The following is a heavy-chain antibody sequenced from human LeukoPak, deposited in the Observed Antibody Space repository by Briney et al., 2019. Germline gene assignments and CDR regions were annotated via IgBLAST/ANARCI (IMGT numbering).Heavy chain of an antibody. J-gene: IGHJ4*02. CDR1: GYTFTSYG. CDR3: ARIAVAGSASDY. V-gene: IGHV1-18*01. Sequence: ASVKVSCKASGYTFTSYGISWVRQAPGQGLEWMGWISAYNGNTNYAQKLQGRVTMTTDTSTNTAYMELRSLRSGDTAVYYCARIAVAGSASDYWGQGTLVTVSS. D-gene: IGHD6-19*01. CDR2: ISAYNGNT.